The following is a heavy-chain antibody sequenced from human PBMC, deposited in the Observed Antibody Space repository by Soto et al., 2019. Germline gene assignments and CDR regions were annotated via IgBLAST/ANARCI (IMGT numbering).Heavy chain of an antibody. Sequence: EVQLVESGGGLIQPGGSLRLSCAASGFTVSNNYMIWVRQAPGKGLEWVSLFYSSGNPHYADSVRGRFTLSRDKSNNTLYLQTNSLRAEDTAVYYCATSPRVAVWGQGTTVTVSS. CDR1: GFTVSNNY. J-gene: IGHJ6*02. CDR2: FYSSGNP. CDR3: ATSPRVAV. V-gene: IGHV3-53*01.